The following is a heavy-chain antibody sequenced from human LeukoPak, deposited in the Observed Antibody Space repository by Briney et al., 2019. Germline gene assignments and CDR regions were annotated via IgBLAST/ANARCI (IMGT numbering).Heavy chain of an antibody. CDR1: GFPLSSYE. V-gene: IGHV3-48*03. CDR3: ARSMITFGGVIVPFDY. D-gene: IGHD3-16*02. Sequence: GGSLRLSCSASGFPLSSYEMNWVRRAPGKGLEWVSYISSSGSTIYYADSVKGRFTISRNNANNSLYLQMNSLRAEDTAVYYCARSMITFGGVIVPFDYWGQGTLVTVSS. J-gene: IGHJ4*02. CDR2: ISSSGSTI.